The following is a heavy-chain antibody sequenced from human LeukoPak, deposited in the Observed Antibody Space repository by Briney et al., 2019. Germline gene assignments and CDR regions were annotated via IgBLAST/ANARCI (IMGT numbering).Heavy chain of an antibody. CDR3: ASPKGLLLDY. Sequence: GGSLRLSCAASGFTFSSYNMNWVRQAPGKGLEWVSYISSGSSTVYYADSVKGRFSISRDNAKNSLYLQKNGLRAEDTAVYYCASPKGLLLDYWGQGTLVTVSS. V-gene: IGHV3-48*01. J-gene: IGHJ4*02. D-gene: IGHD2-21*02. CDR1: GFTFSSYN. CDR2: ISSGSSTV.